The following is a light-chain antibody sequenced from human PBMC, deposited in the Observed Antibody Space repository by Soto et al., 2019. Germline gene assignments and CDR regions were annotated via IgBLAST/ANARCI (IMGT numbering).Light chain of an antibody. CDR3: SSYTGSATYV. CDR1: SSDVGGYNY. J-gene: IGLJ1*01. CDR2: EVS. V-gene: IGLV2-14*01. Sequence: QPVLTQPASVSGSPGQPITISCTGTSSDVGGYNYVSWYQQHPGKAPKLMIYEVSNRPSGVSNRFSGSKSGNTASLTISGLQTEDEATYYCSSYTGSATYVFGTGTKLTVL.